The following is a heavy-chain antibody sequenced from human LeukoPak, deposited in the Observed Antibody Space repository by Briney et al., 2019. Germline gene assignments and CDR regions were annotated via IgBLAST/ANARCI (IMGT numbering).Heavy chain of an antibody. CDR1: GGTFSSYA. D-gene: IGHD1-26*01. J-gene: IGHJ4*02. CDR3: ARGLREPPDDY. Sequence: SVKVSFKASGGTFSSYAIGWVRQAPGQGLEWMGRIIPILGIANYAQKFQGRVTITADKSTSTAYMELSSLRSEDTAVYYCARGLREPPDDYWGQGTLVTVSS. V-gene: IGHV1-69*04. CDR2: IIPILGIA.